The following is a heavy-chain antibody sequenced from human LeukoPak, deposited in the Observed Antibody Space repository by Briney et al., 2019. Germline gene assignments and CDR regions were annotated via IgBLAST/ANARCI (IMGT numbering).Heavy chain of an antibody. CDR3: TGPPG. CDR1: DLSVSDAG. CDR2: IRGKSAGGTA. J-gene: IGHJ4*02. Sequence: PGGPLKFSFAASDLSVSDAGMAWVRQAPGKGLEWVGRIRGKSAGGTADYVAAVKGRFTISTDDSKNTLYLQMNSLKSEDTAVYYCTGPPGWGQGTLVTVSS. V-gene: IGHV3-15*01.